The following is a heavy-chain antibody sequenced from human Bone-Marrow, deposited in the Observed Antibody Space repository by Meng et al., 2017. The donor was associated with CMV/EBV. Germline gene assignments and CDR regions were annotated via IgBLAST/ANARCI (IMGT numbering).Heavy chain of an antibody. J-gene: IGHJ6*02. CDR3: ARVKGAAAVYGMDV. D-gene: IGHD6-13*01. CDR1: GFTFSSYG. Sequence: GGSLRLSCAASGFTFSSYGMHWVRQAPGKGLEWVAVIWYDGSNKYYADSVKGRFTISRDNSKNTLYLQMNSLRAEDTAVYYCARVKGAAAVYGMDVWGQGTTVTVSS. CDR2: IWYDGSNK. V-gene: IGHV3-33*01.